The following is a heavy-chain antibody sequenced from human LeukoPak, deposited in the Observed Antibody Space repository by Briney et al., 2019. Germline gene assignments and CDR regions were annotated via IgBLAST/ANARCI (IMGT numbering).Heavy chain of an antibody. Sequence: SVKVSCKASGDTFNSFAFNWVRQAPGQGLEWMGRSIPILGLPNYAQKFEGRVTITADKSTSTAYMKLSSLRSADTDVYYCARGASGDTSIDYWGPGTLVTVSS. CDR2: SIPILGLP. CDR3: ARGASGDTSIDY. J-gene: IGHJ4*02. D-gene: IGHD5-18*01. CDR1: GDTFNSFA. V-gene: IGHV1-69*04.